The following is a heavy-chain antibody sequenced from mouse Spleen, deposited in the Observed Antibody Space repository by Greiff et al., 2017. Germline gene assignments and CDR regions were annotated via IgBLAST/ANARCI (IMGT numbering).Heavy chain of an antibody. V-gene: IGHV7-3*02. CDR3: ARDNGNYFDY. CDR1: GFTFTDYY. Sequence: EVNVVESGGGLVQPGGSLRLSCATSGFTFTDYYMSWVRQPPGKALEWLGFIRNKANGYTTEYSASVKGRFTISRDNSQSILYLQMNTLRAEDSATYYCARDNGNYFDYWGQGTTLTVSS. D-gene: IGHD2-1*01. J-gene: IGHJ2*01. CDR2: IRNKANGYTT.